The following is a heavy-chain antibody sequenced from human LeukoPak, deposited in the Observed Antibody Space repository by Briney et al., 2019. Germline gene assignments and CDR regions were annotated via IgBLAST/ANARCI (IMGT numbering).Heavy chain of an antibody. CDR2: IYYSGST. CDR3: ARGHYGDYPL. D-gene: IGHD4-17*01. Sequence: SETLSLTCTVSGGSISSSSYYWGWIRQPPGKGLEWIGSIYYSGSTYYNPSLKSRVTISVDTSKNQFSLKLSSVTAADTAVYYCARGHYGDYPLWGQGTLVTVSS. J-gene: IGHJ4*02. CDR1: GGSISSSSYY. V-gene: IGHV4-39*07.